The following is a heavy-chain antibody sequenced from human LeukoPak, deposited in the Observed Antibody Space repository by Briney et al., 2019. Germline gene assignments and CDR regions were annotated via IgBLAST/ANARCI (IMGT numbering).Heavy chain of an antibody. CDR1: GYSISSGYY. Sequence: SETLSLTCAASGYSISSGYYWGWIRQPPGKGLEWIGSIYHSGSTYYNPSLKSRVTISVDTSKNQFSLKLSSVTAADTAVYYCARQHDFWSGYYYYYYMDVWGKGTTVTVSS. CDR3: ARQHDFWSGYYYYYYMDV. V-gene: IGHV4-38-2*01. J-gene: IGHJ6*03. D-gene: IGHD3-3*01. CDR2: IYHSGST.